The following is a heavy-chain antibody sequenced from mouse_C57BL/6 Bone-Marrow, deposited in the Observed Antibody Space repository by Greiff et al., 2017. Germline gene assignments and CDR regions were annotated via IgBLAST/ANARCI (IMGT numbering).Heavy chain of an antibody. CDR2: IYIGTGYT. CDR1: GYTFTSYG. J-gene: IGHJ2*01. Sequence: EVQLQESGAELVRPGSSVKMSCKTSGYTFTSYGINWVKQRPGQGLEWIGYIYIGTGYTEYNEKFKGKATLTSDTSSSTAYMQLSSLTSEDSAIYFCARSLYYGSIRDYFDYWGQGTTLTVSS. D-gene: IGHD1-1*01. V-gene: IGHV1-58*01. CDR3: ARSLYYGSIRDYFDY.